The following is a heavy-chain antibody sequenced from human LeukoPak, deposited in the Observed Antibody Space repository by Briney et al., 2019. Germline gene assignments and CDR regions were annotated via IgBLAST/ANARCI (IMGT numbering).Heavy chain of an antibody. CDR3: ARDQRRLEWLYYFDY. CDR2: ISYDGSNK. D-gene: IGHD3-3*01. CDR1: GFTFSSYA. V-gene: IGHV3-30-3*01. J-gene: IGHJ4*02. Sequence: GGSLRLSCAASGFTFSSYAMHWVRQAPGKGLEWVAVISYDGSNKYYADSVKGRFTISRDNSKNTLYLQMNSLRAEDTAAYYCARDQRRLEWLYYFDYWGQGTLVTVSS.